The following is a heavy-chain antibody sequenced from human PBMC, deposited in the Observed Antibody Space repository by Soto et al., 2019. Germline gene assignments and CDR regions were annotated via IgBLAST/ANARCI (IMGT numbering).Heavy chain of an antibody. CDR3: AGDRGGYYGSGSYYWYYYYGMDV. Sequence: QVQLVQSGAEVKKPGASVKVSCKASGYTFTSYGISWVRQAPGQGLEWMGWISAYNGNTNYAQKLQGRVTMTTDTATSTAYMELRNLRPDETAVYYCAGDRGGYYGSGSYYWYYYYGMDVWGQGTTVTVSS. CDR1: GYTFTSYG. D-gene: IGHD3-10*01. CDR2: ISAYNGNT. J-gene: IGHJ6*02. V-gene: IGHV1-18*01.